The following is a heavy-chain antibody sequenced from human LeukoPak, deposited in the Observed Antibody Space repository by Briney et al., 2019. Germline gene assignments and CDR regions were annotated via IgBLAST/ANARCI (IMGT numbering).Heavy chain of an antibody. CDR3: AGNYYDSSGYLDY. V-gene: IGHV1-69*05. Sequence: SVKVSCQASGGTFSSYAISWVRQAPGQGIKWMGGIIPIFGTANYAQKFQGRVTITTDESTRTAYLELSSLRSEDTAVYYCAGNYYDSSGYLDYWGQGTLVTVSS. CDR2: IIPIFGTA. D-gene: IGHD3-22*01. J-gene: IGHJ4*02. CDR1: GGTFSSYA.